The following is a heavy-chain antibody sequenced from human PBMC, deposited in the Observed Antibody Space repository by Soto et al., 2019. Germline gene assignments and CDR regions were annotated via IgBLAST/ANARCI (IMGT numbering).Heavy chain of an antibody. CDR1: GFSFSDYS. CDR2: ISSSSDKT. J-gene: IGHJ4*02. D-gene: IGHD2-21*02. V-gene: IGHV3-48*02. Sequence: LVESGGDLVYPGGSLRLSCVGSGFSFSDYSMNWVRQAPGKGLQWGSYISSSSDKTYYADSVKGRFTVSRDNAKNALFLQMNSLRDDDTATYFCARLPQGSLVTAWGQGTRVTVSS. CDR3: ARLPQGSLVTA.